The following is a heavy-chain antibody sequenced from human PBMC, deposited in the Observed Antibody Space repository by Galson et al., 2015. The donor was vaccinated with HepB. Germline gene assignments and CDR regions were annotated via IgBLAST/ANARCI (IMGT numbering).Heavy chain of an antibody. CDR2: IIPIFGTA. CDR1: GGTFSRYA. D-gene: IGHD3-10*01. Sequence: SVKVSCKASGGTFSRYAISWVRQAPGQGLEWMGGIIPIFGTANYAQKFQGRVTITADKSTSTAYMELSSLRSEDTAVYYCARVYYYGSGSYYNGYYYYGMDVWGQGTTVTVSS. V-gene: IGHV1-69*06. CDR3: ARVYYYGSGSYYNGYYYYGMDV. J-gene: IGHJ6*02.